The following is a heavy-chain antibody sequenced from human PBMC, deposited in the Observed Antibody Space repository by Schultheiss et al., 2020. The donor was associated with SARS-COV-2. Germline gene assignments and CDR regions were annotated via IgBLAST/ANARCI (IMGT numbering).Heavy chain of an antibody. CDR1: GDSITSGGYY. CDR2: IYYSGTT. CDR3: ARYEQVGRVNWFDP. Sequence: SETLSLTCTVSGDSITSGGYYWSWIRQLPGKGLEWIGHIYYSGTTHYNPSLKSRLTISVDTSKNQFSLKLRSVTAADTAVYYCARYEQVGRVNWFDPWGQGTLVTVSS. V-gene: IGHV4-31*03. J-gene: IGHJ5*02. D-gene: IGHD6-6*01.